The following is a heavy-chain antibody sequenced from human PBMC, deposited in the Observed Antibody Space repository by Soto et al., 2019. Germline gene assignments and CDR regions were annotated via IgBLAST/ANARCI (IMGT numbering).Heavy chain of an antibody. D-gene: IGHD2-21*01. Sequence: VGTLRLSCATSGFSFSGAYKSWIRQAPGKGLEWISYISPRSTFRDYADSVKGRFTISRDSVKNSLYLQMNNLTADDTGVYYCARGGGGGLFDPWGQGSVVTVSS. CDR2: ISPRSTFR. CDR1: GFSFSGAY. J-gene: IGHJ5*02. V-gene: IGHV3-11*06. CDR3: ARGGGGGLFDP.